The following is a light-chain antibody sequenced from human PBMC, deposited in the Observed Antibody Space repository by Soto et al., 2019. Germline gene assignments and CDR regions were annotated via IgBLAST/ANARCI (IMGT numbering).Light chain of an antibody. Sequence: QSALTQPASVSGSPGQSITISCTGTSSDVGSYNLVSWYQRHPGKAPKLMIYEVSKRPSGVSDRFSGSKSGNTASLTISGLQAEDEADYYCCSYAGSSTFEWVFGGGTMLTVL. V-gene: IGLV2-23*02. CDR3: CSYAGSSTFEWV. J-gene: IGLJ3*02. CDR2: EVS. CDR1: SSDVGSYNL.